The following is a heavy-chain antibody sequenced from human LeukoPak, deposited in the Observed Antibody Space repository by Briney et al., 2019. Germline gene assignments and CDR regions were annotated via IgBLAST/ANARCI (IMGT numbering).Heavy chain of an antibody. V-gene: IGHV4-31*03. J-gene: IGHJ4*02. CDR2: IYYSGST. Sequence: SETLSLTCTVSGGSISSGDYYWSWIRQHPGKGLEWIGYIYYSGSTYYNPSLKSRVTISVDTSKNQFSLKLSSVTAADTAVYYCAKVGYYDSSGHTWGQGTLVTVSS. D-gene: IGHD3-22*01. CDR3: AKVGYYDSSGHT. CDR1: GGSISSGDYY.